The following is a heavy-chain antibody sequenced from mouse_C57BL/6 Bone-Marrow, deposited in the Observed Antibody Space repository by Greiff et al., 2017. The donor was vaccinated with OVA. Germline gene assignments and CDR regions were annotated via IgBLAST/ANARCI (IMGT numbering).Heavy chain of an antibody. Sequence: LQESGAELMKPGASVKLSCKATGYTFTGYWIEWVKQRPGHGLEWIGEILPGSGSTNYNEKFKGKATFTADTSSNTAYMQLRSLTTEDSAIYYCARSFYYYGSSYGGYYFDYWGQGTTLTVSS. CDR2: ILPGSGST. J-gene: IGHJ2*01. D-gene: IGHD1-1*01. V-gene: IGHV1-9*01. CDR1: GYTFTGYW. CDR3: ARSFYYYGSSYGGYYFDY.